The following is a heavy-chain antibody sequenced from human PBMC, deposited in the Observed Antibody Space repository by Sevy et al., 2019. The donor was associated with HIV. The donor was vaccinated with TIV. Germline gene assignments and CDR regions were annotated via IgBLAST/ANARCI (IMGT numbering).Heavy chain of an antibody. CDR1: GYTFTSYG. CDR2: ISAYNGNT. D-gene: IGHD3-10*01. J-gene: IGHJ3*02. CDR3: ARVWGGSGSDAFDI. V-gene: IGHV1-18*01. Sequence: ASVKVSCKASGYTFTSYGISWVRQAPGQGLEWMGWISAYNGNTNYAQMLQGRVTMTTDTSTSTAYMELRSLRSDDTAVYYCARVWGGSGSDAFDIWGQGTMVTVSS.